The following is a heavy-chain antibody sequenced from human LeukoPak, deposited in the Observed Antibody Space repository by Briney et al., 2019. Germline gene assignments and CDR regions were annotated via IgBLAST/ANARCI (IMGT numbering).Heavy chain of an antibody. CDR3: ARHPQAAMAYFDY. J-gene: IGHJ4*02. V-gene: IGHV4-59*08. CDR2: IYYRGST. CDR1: GDSISSYY. Sequence: KSSETLSLTCSVSGDSISSYYWSWIRQPPGKGLEWIGYIYYRGSTNYNPSLKSRVTISVDTSKNQFSLKLSSVTAADTAVYYCARHPQAAMAYFDYWGQGTLVTVSS.